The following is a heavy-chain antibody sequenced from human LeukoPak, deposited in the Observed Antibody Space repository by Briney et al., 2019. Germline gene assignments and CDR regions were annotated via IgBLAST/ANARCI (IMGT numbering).Heavy chain of an antibody. CDR3: AREGIAVALDY. Sequence: GRSLRLSCAASGFTFSSYAMHWVRQAPGKGLGWVAVISYDGSNKYYADSVKGRFTISRDNSKNTLYLQMNSLRAEDTAVYYCAREGIAVALDYWGQGTLVTVSS. CDR1: GFTFSSYA. J-gene: IGHJ4*02. CDR2: ISYDGSNK. V-gene: IGHV3-30*04. D-gene: IGHD6-19*01.